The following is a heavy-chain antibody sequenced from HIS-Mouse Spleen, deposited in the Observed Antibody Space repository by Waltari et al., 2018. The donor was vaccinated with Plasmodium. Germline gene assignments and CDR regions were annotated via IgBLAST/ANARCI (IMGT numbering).Heavy chain of an antibody. CDR3: AKAQGVINFDY. Sequence: VQLVESGGGVVQPGRSLRLSCAASGSTFSSYGMPWIRQAPGKGLEWVAVISYDGSNKYYADSVKGRFTISRDNSKNTLYLQMNSLRAEDTAVYYCAKAQGVINFDYWGQGTLVTVSS. J-gene: IGHJ4*02. D-gene: IGHD3-16*01. CDR1: GSTFSSYG. V-gene: IGHV3-30*18. CDR2: ISYDGSNK.